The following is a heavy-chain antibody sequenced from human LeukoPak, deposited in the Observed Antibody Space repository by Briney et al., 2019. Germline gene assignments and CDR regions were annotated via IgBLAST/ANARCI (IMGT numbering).Heavy chain of an antibody. D-gene: IGHD4-23*01. CDR3: ARDTRWNAFNV. Sequence: SKTLSLTCTVSGGSISSNYWSWFRQPPGKGLEWIGYIYYSGDTHYNPSLRSRVTISVDSSKTQFPLNLNSVTAADTAVYYCARDTRWNAFNVWGQGTMVTVSS. J-gene: IGHJ3*01. CDR2: IYYSGDT. V-gene: IGHV4-59*01. CDR1: GGSISSNY.